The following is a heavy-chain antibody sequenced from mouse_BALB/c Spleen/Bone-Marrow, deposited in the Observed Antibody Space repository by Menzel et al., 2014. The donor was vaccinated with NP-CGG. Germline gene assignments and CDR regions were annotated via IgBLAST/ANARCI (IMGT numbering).Heavy chain of an antibody. Sequence: VKLQESGAELVRPGSSVEISCKASGYAFSSYWMNWVKQRPGQGLEWIGQIYPGDGDTNYNGNFKDKATLTVDRSSSAAFMQLSSLTSEDSAVYFCARWYRDPHFAMDYWGPGTSVTVSS. CDR2: IYPGDGDT. D-gene: IGHD2-14*01. J-gene: IGHJ4*01. CDR1: GYAFSSYW. CDR3: ARWYRDPHFAMDY. V-gene: IGHV1-80*01.